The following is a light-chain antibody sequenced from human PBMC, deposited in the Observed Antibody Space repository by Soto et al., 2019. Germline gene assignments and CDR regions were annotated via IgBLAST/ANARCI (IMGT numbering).Light chain of an antibody. CDR3: QVWDSGSDL. CDR1: NIAYKT. J-gene: IGLJ2*01. CDR2: DDS. Sequence: SYELTQPPSVSVAPGQTATFICGGDNIAYKTVHWYRQRPGQAPVLVVHDDSDRPSGIPERFSGSNSGNTATLTINRVEAGDEADYYCQVWDSGSDLFGGGTKLTVL. V-gene: IGLV3-21*02.